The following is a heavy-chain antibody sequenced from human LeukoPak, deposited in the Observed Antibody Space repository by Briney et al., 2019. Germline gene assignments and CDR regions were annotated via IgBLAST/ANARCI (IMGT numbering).Heavy chain of an antibody. V-gene: IGHV3-74*01. D-gene: IGHD5-18*01. Sequence: PGGSLRLSCAASGFTFSSYWMHWVRQAPGKGPVWVSRINSDGSSTDYADSVKGRFTISRDNAKNSLYLQMNSLRAEDTAVYYCARGFTAMVFYWGQGTLVTVSS. CDR3: ARGFTAMVFY. CDR1: GFTFSSYW. J-gene: IGHJ4*02. CDR2: INSDGSST.